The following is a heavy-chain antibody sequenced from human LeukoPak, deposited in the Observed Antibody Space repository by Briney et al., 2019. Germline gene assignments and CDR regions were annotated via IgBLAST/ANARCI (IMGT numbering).Heavy chain of an antibody. CDR3: ARDAYQVAGSTLNDF. Sequence: GGSLRLSCAASGFTFSSYEMNWVRQAPGKPLEWLSYISSSGSNIYYADSVNGRFTISRDNAKNSLYLQMNSLGAEDAAVYYCARDAYQVAGSTLNDFWGQGTLVTVSS. CDR1: GFTFSSYE. V-gene: IGHV3-48*03. D-gene: IGHD3-16*01. J-gene: IGHJ4*02. CDR2: ISSSGSNI.